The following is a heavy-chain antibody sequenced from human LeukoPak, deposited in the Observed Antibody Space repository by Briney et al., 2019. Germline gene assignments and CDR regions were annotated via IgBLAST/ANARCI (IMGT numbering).Heavy chain of an antibody. V-gene: IGHV1-46*01. J-gene: IGHJ6*02. CDR1: GYTFTSYY. D-gene: IGHD2-2*01. CDR2: INPSGGDT. CDR3: ARGCRVVPGVHNVGMTSYYNGMDV. Sequence: ASVKVSCKPSGYTFTSYYMHWVRQAPGQGLEWMGIINPSGGDTSYAQKFQGRVTTTRDPSTSTVYMEVVSLRPEDTAVYYCARGCRVVPGVHNVGMTSYYNGMDVWGQGTTVTVSS.